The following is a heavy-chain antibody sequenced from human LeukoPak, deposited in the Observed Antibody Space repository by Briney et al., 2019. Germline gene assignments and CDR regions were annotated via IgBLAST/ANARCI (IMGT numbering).Heavy chain of an antibody. Sequence: GGSLRLSCVASGFTFSDYAMSWVREAPARGLEWVSSLRGNGDTFYADFVKGRFTLSRDYSRNTVFLHLNNLRVEDTAVYYCAKASRVSSADAVLWGQGTVVTV. CDR3: AKASRVSSADAVL. CDR2: LRGNGDT. J-gene: IGHJ4*02. D-gene: IGHD2-8*01. CDR1: GFTFSDYA. V-gene: IGHV3-23*01.